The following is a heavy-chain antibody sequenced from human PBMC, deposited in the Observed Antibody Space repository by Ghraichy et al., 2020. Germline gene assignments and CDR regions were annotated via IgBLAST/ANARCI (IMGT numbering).Heavy chain of an antibody. CDR1: GFSFSSYA. J-gene: IGHJ3*02. CDR2: ISGSGGGT. V-gene: IGHV3-23*01. D-gene: IGHD6-13*01. CDR3: AKGDNSWFDAFDI. Sequence: GESLNISCAASGFSFSSYAMTWVRQAPGKGLEWVSAISGSGGGTYYADSVKARFTISRDNSKNTLYLQMNSLRAEDTAGYYCAKGDNSWFDAFDIWGQGTMVTVSS.